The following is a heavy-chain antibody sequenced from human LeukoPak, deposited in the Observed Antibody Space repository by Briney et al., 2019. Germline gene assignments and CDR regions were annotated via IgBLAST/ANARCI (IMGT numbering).Heavy chain of an antibody. CDR2: ISSSGSTI. D-gene: IGHD3-22*01. CDR1: GFTFSDYY. Sequence: RPGGSLRLSCAASGFTFSDYYMSWIRQAPGKGLEWVSYISSSGSTIYYADSVKGRFTISRDNAKNSLYLQMNSLRAEDTAVYYCARASRYYDSSGYYYFDYWGQGTLVTFSS. V-gene: IGHV3-11*01. J-gene: IGHJ4*02. CDR3: ARASRYYDSSGYYYFDY.